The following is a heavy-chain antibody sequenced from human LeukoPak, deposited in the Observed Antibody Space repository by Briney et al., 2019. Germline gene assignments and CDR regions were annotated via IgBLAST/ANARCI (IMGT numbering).Heavy chain of an antibody. CDR1: GGSISSSNW. CDR2: IYHSGST. J-gene: IGHJ4*02. Sequence: PSETLSLTCTVSGGSISSSNWWSWVRQPPGKGLEWIGEIYHSGSTNYNPSLKSRVTISVDKSKNQFSLKLSSVTAADTAVYYCARDVEELYYFDYWGQGTLVTVSS. D-gene: IGHD1-26*01. CDR3: ARDVEELYYFDY. V-gene: IGHV4-4*02.